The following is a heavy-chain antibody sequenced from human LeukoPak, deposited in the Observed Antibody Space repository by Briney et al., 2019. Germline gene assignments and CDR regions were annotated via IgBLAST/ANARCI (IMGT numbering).Heavy chain of an antibody. CDR1: GGSISSGSYY. J-gene: IGHJ3*02. CDR3: AREDATWIQFRGAFDI. Sequence: PSETLSLTCTVSGGSISSGSYYWSWIRQPAGKGLEWIGRIYTSGSTNYNPSLKSRVTISVDTSKNQFSLKLSSVTAADTAVYYCAREDATWIQFRGAFDIWGQGTMVTVSS. V-gene: IGHV4-61*02. D-gene: IGHD5-18*01. CDR2: IYTSGST.